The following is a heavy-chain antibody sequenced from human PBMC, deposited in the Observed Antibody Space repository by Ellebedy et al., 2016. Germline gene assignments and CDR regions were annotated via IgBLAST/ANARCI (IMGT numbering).Heavy chain of an antibody. V-gene: IGHV1-18*01. D-gene: IGHD4-17*01. CDR2: ISAYNGNT. Sequence: ASVKVSCKASGYTFTSYDINWVRQAPGQGLEWMGWISAYNGNTNYAQKLQGRVTMTTDTSTSTAYVELRSLRSDDTAVYYCARDGLATVTRNWFDPWGQGTLVTVSS. J-gene: IGHJ5*02. CDR1: GYTFTSYD. CDR3: ARDGLATVTRNWFDP.